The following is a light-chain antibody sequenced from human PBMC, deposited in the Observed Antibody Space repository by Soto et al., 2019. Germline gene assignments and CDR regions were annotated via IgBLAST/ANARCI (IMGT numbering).Light chain of an antibody. CDR1: QSVSRD. J-gene: IGKJ4*01. V-gene: IGKV3-11*01. Sequence: EIVLTQSPATLSLSPGERATLSCRASQSVSRDLAWYRQKPGQAPSLLIYDASNRATGIPARFSGSGSGTDFTLTISSLEPEDFAVYYCQQRTNWPLTFGGGTKVEIK. CDR3: QQRTNWPLT. CDR2: DAS.